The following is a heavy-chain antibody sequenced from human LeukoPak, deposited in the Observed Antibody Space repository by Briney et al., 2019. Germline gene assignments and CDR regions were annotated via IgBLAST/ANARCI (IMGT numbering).Heavy chain of an antibody. J-gene: IGHJ6*03. CDR3: ASQGHHGKIVGTTLSYFYMDV. D-gene: IGHD1-26*01. CDR2: INHSGST. V-gene: IGHV4-34*01. CDR1: GVSFSGYY. Sequence: LKPSETLSLTCAVYGVSFSGYYWSWIRPPPGKGLEWIGEINHSGSTNYNPSLKSRVTISVDTSKNQFSLKLSSVTAADTAFYYCASQGHHGKIVGTTLSYFYMDVWGKGTTVTVSS.